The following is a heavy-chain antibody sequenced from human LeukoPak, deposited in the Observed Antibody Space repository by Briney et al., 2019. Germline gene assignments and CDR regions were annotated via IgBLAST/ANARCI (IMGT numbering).Heavy chain of an antibody. CDR2: ISSGGST. V-gene: IGHV3-53*05. D-gene: IGHD6-13*01. Sequence: GGSLRLSCAASGFTVNNNYMNWVRQAPGKGLEWVSVISSGGSTYYADSVKGRFTISRDNSKNTLYLQMNSLRAEDTAVYYCARDSDIAAAGVGFDYWGQGTLVTVSS. CDR3: ARDSDIAAAGVGFDY. CDR1: GFTVNNNY. J-gene: IGHJ4*02.